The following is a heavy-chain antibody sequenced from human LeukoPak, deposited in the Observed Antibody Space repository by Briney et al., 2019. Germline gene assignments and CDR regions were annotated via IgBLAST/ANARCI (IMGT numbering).Heavy chain of an antibody. D-gene: IGHD2-15*01. CDR2: IIPIFGTA. V-gene: IGHV1-69*06. CDR1: GGTFSSYA. J-gene: IGHJ4*02. CDR3: AGEVYCSGGSCIVRY. Sequence: SVKVSCKASGGTFSSYAISWVRQAPGQGLEWMGGIIPIFGTANYAQKFQGRVTITADKSTSTAYMELSSLRSEDTAVYYCAGEVYCSGGSCIVRYWGQGTLVTVSS.